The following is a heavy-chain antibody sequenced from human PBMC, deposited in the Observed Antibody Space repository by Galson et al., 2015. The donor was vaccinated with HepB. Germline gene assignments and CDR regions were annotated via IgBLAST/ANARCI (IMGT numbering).Heavy chain of an antibody. D-gene: IGHD2-15*01. CDR2: FSYDGSHK. CDR3: AKDRQTYCSGSSCYSGSDY. Sequence: SLRLSCAAPGFTFSSYGMHWVRQAPGKGLEWVAFFSYDGSHKYYADSVRGRFTISRDNSKNTLYLQMNSPRVEDTAVYYCAKDRQTYCSGSSCYSGSDYSGPGTLLTASS. J-gene: IGHJ4*02. V-gene: IGHV3-30*18. CDR1: GFTFSSYG.